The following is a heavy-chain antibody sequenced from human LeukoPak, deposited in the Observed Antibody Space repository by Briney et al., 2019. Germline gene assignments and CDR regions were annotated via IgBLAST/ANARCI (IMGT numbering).Heavy chain of an antibody. V-gene: IGHV4-4*07. J-gene: IGHJ4*02. CDR2: LYTSGST. CDR3: ARGGSWEDYYDSSGYRN. Sequence: SETLSLTCTVSGGSIRSYYWSWIRQPAGKGLECIGRLYTSGSTDYNPSLKSRVTMSVDTSKNQFSLKLSSVTAADTAVYYCARGGSWEDYYDSSGYRNWGQGTLVSVSS. D-gene: IGHD3-22*01. CDR1: GGSIRSYY.